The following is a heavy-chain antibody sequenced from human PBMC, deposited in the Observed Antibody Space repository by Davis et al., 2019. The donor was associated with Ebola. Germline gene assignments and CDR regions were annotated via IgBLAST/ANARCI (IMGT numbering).Heavy chain of an antibody. Sequence: PGGSLRLSCAASGFTFSSYAISWVRQVPGKGLEWVSAMSGTGGRTYYADFVKGRFAISRDNSKSTLYRQMNSLRAGDTAIYYWAILSTIVLVPGARNYWGQGTLVTVSS. CDR1: GFTFSSYA. CDR3: AILSTIVLVPGARNY. D-gene: IGHD2-2*01. CDR2: MSGTGGRT. J-gene: IGHJ4*02. V-gene: IGHV3-23*01.